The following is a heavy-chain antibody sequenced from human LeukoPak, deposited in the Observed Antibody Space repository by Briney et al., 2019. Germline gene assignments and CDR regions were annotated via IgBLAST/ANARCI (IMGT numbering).Heavy chain of an antibody. CDR3: ARHGPYYHLDY. V-gene: IGHV4-61*02. CDR2: IYTSGST. CDR1: GGSISSGSYY. D-gene: IGHD3-10*01. Sequence: SETLSLTCTVSGGSISSGSYYWSWIRQPAGKGLEWIGRIYTSGSTNYNPSLKSRVTISVDTSKNQFSLKLSSVTAADTAVYYCARHGPYYHLDYWGQGTLVTVSS. J-gene: IGHJ4*02.